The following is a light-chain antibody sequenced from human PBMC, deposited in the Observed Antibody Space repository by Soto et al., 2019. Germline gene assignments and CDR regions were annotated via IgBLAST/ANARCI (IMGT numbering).Light chain of an antibody. Sequence: QSALTQPASVSGSPGQSITFSCTGTSSVVGTYNLVSWYQQHPGKVPKLFIYEVTKRPSGVSNRFSGSKSGNTASLPISGLQAEDEADYYCCSHAGSGTFERVFGGGTQLTVL. CDR2: EVT. CDR3: CSHAGSGTFERV. V-gene: IGLV2-23*02. J-gene: IGLJ3*02. CDR1: SSVVGTYNL.